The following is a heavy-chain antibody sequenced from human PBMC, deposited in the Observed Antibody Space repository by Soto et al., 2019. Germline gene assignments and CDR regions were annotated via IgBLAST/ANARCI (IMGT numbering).Heavy chain of an antibody. CDR2: IYYSGST. CDR1: GDSISSSHYY. V-gene: IGHV4-39*01. J-gene: IGHJ3*02. Sequence: QLQLQESGPGLVKPSETLSLTCTVSGDSISSSHYYWDWIRQPPGKGLEWIGSIYYSGSTYYNPSPKSRVTISVDTSKNQFSLILSSVTAADTAVYYCANRPGGRDDYYAIWGQGTMVTVSS. D-gene: IGHD3-10*01. CDR3: ANRPGGRDDYYAI.